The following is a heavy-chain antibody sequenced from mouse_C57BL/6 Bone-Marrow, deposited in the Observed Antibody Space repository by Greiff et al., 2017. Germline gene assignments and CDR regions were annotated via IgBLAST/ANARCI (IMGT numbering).Heavy chain of an antibody. Sequence: QVQLQQSGAELVMPGASVKLSCKASGYTFTSYWMHWVKQRPGQGLEWLGEIDPSDSYTNYNQKFKGKSTLTVDKSSSTAYMQLSSLTSEDSAVXYCARGDRYFDVWGTGTTVTVSS. CDR2: IDPSDSYT. V-gene: IGHV1-69*01. J-gene: IGHJ1*03. CDR1: GYTFTSYW. CDR3: ARGDRYFDV.